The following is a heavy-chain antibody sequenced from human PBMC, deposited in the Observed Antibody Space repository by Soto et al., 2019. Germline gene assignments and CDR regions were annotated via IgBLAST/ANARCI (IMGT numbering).Heavy chain of an antibody. D-gene: IGHD2-2*01. J-gene: IGHJ4*02. CDR1: GGSFSGYY. CDR2: INHSEIT. Sequence: ETLSLTCAVSGGSFSGYYWSWIRQPPGKGLEWIGEINHSEITNYSPSLKSRVTISVDTSKNQFSLKLNSVTAADTAVYYCARTRCGSANCRPNFDYWGQGTLLTVSS. V-gene: IGHV4-34*01. CDR3: ARTRCGSANCRPNFDY.